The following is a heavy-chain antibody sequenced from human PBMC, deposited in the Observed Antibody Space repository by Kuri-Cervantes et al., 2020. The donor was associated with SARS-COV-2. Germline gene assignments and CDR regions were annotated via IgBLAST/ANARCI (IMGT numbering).Heavy chain of an antibody. CDR3: AREGSGWNDYYYYYSMDV. Sequence: SVKVSYKPSGGTFSSYAISWVRQAPAQGLAWMGGFIPIFGTTNYAQKSQGRVTNTANESTSTAYMELSSLRSEDTAVYYCAREGSGWNDYYYYYSMDVWGKGTTVTVSS. CDR1: GGTFSSYA. J-gene: IGHJ6*03. CDR2: FIPIFGTT. V-gene: IGHV1-69*13. D-gene: IGHD6-19*01.